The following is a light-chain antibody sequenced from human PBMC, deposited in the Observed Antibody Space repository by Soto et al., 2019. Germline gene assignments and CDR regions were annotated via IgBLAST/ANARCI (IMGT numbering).Light chain of an antibody. CDR1: QSIDSW. CDR2: EAS. Sequence: DIQMTQSPSTLSASVGDRVTITCRASQSIDSWLAWYQQKPGKAPNLLIYEASSLESGVPSRFSGSGSGTEFTITISSLQPDDFATDYCQQYSSYSAGTFGQGTKVEIK. J-gene: IGKJ1*01. V-gene: IGKV1-5*03. CDR3: QQYSSYSAGT.